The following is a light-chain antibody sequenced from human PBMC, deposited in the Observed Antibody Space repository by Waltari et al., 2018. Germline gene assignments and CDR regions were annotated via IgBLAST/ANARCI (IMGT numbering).Light chain of an antibody. CDR3: SSYAASNNFV. V-gene: IGLV2-8*01. CDR1: SSDVGRYNC. Sequence: QSALTQPPSASGSPGPSVTISCTGTSSDVGRYNCVSWFQQHPGKAPKLMIYEVSKRPSGVPDRFSGSKSGNTASLTVSGLQAEDEADYYCSSYAASNNFVFGTGTKVTVL. J-gene: IGLJ1*01. CDR2: EVS.